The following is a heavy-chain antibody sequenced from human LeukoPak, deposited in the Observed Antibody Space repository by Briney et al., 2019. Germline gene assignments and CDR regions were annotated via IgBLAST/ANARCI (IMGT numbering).Heavy chain of an antibody. Sequence: SETLSLTCAVYGGSISGYYWSWIRQPPGKGLEWIGEIHYSGATNYNPSLKSRVTISIDTSKNQMSLKLSSVTAADTAVYYCARGTISTGYCFDYWGPGSLVTVSS. CDR2: IHYSGAT. J-gene: IGHJ4*02. CDR3: ARGTISTGYCFDY. V-gene: IGHV4-34*01. D-gene: IGHD3-9*01. CDR1: GGSISGYY.